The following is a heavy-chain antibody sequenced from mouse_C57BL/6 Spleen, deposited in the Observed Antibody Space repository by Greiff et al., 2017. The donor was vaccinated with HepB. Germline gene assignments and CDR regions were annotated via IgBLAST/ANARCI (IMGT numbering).Heavy chain of an antibody. CDR3: ARSGFYEGGEYFDY. V-gene: IGHV1-26*01. CDR2: INPNNGGT. D-gene: IGHD2-3*01. CDR1: GYTFTDYY. J-gene: IGHJ2*01. Sequence: EVQLQQSGPELVKPGASVKISCKASGYTFTDYYMNWVKQSHGQSLEWIGDINPNNGGTSYNQKFKGKATMTVDKSSSTAYMELRSLTSEDSAVYYCARSGFYEGGEYFDYWGQGTTLTVSS.